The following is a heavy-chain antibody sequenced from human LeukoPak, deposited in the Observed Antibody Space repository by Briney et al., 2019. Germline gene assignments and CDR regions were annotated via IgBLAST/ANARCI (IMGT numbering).Heavy chain of an antibody. CDR3: AKVGGSGSYYNELFDY. D-gene: IGHD3-10*01. Sequence: PGRSLRLSCAASGFTFDDYAMHWVRQAPGKGLEWVSGISWNSGSIGYADSVKGRFTISRDNAKNSLYLQMNSLRAEDTALYYCAKVGGSGSYYNELFDYWGQGALVTVSS. J-gene: IGHJ4*02. CDR2: ISWNSGSI. V-gene: IGHV3-9*01. CDR1: GFTFDDYA.